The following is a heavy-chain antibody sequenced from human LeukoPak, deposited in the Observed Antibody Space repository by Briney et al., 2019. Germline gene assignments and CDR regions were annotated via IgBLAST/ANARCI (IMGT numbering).Heavy chain of an antibody. Sequence: GGSLRLSCAASGFTFSAYWMSWVRQAPGKGLEWVANIKQDGSKKNYVDSVKGRFTISRDNAKNSLYLQMNSLRAEDTAVYYYATDPYGDYVSSSFDYWGQGTLVTVSS. J-gene: IGHJ4*02. CDR1: GFTFSAYW. V-gene: IGHV3-7*01. CDR3: ATDPYGDYVSSSFDY. CDR2: IKQDGSKK. D-gene: IGHD4-17*01.